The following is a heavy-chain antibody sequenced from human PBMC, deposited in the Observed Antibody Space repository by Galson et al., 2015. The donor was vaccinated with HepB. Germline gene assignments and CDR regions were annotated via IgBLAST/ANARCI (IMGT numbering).Heavy chain of an antibody. D-gene: IGHD1-26*01. J-gene: IGHJ4*02. CDR3: ARYSGSLAAFDY. V-gene: IGHV3-33*01. Sequence: SLRLSCAASGFTFSSYGMHWVRQAPGKGLEWVAVIWYDGSNKYYADSVKGRFTISRDNSKNTMYLLMNSLRAEDTAEYYCARYSGSLAAFDYWGQGTLVTVSS. CDR1: GFTFSSYG. CDR2: IWYDGSNK.